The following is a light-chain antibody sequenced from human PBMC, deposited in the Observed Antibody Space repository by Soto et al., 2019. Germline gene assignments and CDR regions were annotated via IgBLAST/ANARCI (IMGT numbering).Light chain of an antibody. V-gene: IGLV2-23*01. J-gene: IGLJ1*01. CDR1: SSDVGNYNL. CDR3: CSYAGNSPYV. CDR2: EGS. Sequence: QSALTQPASVSGSPGQSITISCTGTSSDVGNYNLVSWYQQHPGKAPQLVIYEGSKRPSGVSNRFSGSKSGNTASLTISGLQAEDEAHYFCCSYAGNSPYVFGTGTKLTVL.